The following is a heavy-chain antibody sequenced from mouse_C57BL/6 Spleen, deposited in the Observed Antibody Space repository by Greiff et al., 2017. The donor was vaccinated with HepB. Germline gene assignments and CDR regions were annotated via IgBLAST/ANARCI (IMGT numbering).Heavy chain of an antibody. J-gene: IGHJ3*01. D-gene: IGHD3-1*01. CDR1: GFTFSDAW. CDR2: IRNKANNHAT. Sequence: EVKVEESGGGLVQPGGSMKLSCAASGFTFSDAWMDWVRQSPEKGLEWVAEIRNKANNHATYYAESVKGRFTISRDDSKSGVYLQMSSLRAEDTGIYYCTRAARGFAYWGQGTLVTVSA. V-gene: IGHV6-6*01. CDR3: TRAARGFAY.